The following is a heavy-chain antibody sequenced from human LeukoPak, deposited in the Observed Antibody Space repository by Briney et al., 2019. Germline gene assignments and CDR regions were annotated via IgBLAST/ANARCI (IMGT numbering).Heavy chain of an antibody. CDR3: ARSGRAGPRY. V-gene: IGHV4-59*08. D-gene: IGHD6-13*01. Sequence: PSETLSLTCTVSGGSINSYYWSWIRQPPGKGLEWIGYVFYSGSTNYNPSPKSRVTISVDTSKNQFSLKLSSVTAADTAVYYCARSGRAGPRYWGQGTLVTVSS. CDR1: GGSINSYY. J-gene: IGHJ4*02. CDR2: VFYSGST.